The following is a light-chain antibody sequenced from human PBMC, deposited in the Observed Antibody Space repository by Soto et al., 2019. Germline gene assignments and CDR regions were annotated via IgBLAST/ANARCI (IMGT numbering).Light chain of an antibody. V-gene: IGKV3-20*01. Sequence: EIVLTQSPGTLSLSPGDRAALSCRASDTVSSELLAWYQQKPGQAPRLLIYAASSRATGIPDRFSGTGSERDFTLTISGLEHEDFAVYYCLKYGRSQGWTFGQGTKVDI. J-gene: IGKJ1*01. CDR2: AAS. CDR3: LKYGRSQGWT. CDR1: DTVSSEL.